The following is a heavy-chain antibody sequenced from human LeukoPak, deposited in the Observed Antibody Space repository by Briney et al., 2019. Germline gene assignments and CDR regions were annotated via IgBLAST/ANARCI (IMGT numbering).Heavy chain of an antibody. V-gene: IGHV3-33*01. CDR3: AREDYYYDSSGYLPAAFDI. CDR1: GFTFSSYG. J-gene: IGHJ3*02. D-gene: IGHD3-22*01. Sequence: GGSLRLSCAASGFTFSSYGMHWVRQAPGKGLEWVAVIWYDGSSKYYADSVKGRFTISRDNSKNTLYLQMNSLRAEDTAVYYCAREDYYYDSSGYLPAAFDIWGQGTMVTVSS. CDR2: IWYDGSSK.